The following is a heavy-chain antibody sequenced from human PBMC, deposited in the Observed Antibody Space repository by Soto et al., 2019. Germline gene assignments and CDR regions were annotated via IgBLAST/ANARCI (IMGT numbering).Heavy chain of an antibody. V-gene: IGHV3-15*07. Sequence: EVQLVESGGGLVKPGGSLRLSCAASGFTFSNAWMNWVRQAPGKGLEWVGRIKSKTDGGTTDYAAPVKGRFTISRDDSKNTRYLQMNSLKTEDTAVYYCTASYYYDSSGYQLFDYWGQGTLVTVSS. J-gene: IGHJ4*02. D-gene: IGHD3-22*01. CDR1: GFTFSNAW. CDR3: TASYYYDSSGYQLFDY. CDR2: IKSKTDGGTT.